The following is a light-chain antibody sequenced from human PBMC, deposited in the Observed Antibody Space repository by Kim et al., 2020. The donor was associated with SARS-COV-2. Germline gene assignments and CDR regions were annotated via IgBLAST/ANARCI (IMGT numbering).Light chain of an antibody. Sequence: VSPGERATLSCRASQNVNSDVAWYQQKAGQAPRLLIHDASTRATGVPARFSGSGSGTDFTLTISSLQPEDFATYYCQQSYSTPRTFGQGTKVDIK. CDR2: DAS. CDR3: QQSYSTPRT. V-gene: IGKV3-15*01. CDR1: QNVNSD. J-gene: IGKJ1*01.